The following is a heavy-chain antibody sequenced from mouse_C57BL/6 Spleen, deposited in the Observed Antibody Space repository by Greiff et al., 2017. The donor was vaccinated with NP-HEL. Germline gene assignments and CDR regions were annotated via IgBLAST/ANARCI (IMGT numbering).Heavy chain of an antibody. CDR2: IDPSDSET. CDR1: GYTFTSYW. V-gene: IGHV1-52*01. Sequence: LVRPGSSVKLSCKASGYTFTSYWMHWVKQRPIQGLEWIGNIDPSDSETHYNQKFKDKATLTVDKSSSTAYMQLSSLTSEDSAVYYCARRALYYGSSYWYFDVWGTGTTVTVSS. D-gene: IGHD1-1*01. J-gene: IGHJ1*03. CDR3: ARRALYYGSSYWYFDV.